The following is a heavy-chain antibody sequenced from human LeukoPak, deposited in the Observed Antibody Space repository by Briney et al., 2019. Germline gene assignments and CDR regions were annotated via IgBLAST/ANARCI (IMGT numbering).Heavy chain of an antibody. D-gene: IGHD2-2*01. J-gene: IGHJ4*02. CDR1: GFTFSRYA. CDR2: ISGSGGST. Sequence: GGSLRLSCAASGFTFSRYAMSWLRQAPGKGLEWVSAISGSGGSTYYADSVKGRFTISRDNSKNTLYLQMNSLRAEDTAVYYCAKTVVVVPAADYGGQGTLVTVSS. V-gene: IGHV3-23*01. CDR3: AKTVVVVPAADY.